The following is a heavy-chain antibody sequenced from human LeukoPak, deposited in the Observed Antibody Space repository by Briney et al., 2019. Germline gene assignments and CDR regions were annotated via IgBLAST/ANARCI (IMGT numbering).Heavy chain of an antibody. CDR3: AKTMVRGVIIPFDS. J-gene: IGHJ4*02. CDR1: GFTFSSYV. V-gene: IGHV3-23*01. CDR2: ISGSGGTT. D-gene: IGHD3-10*01. Sequence: GGSLRLSCAASGFTFSSYVMSWVRQAPGKGLEWVSAISGSGGTTYYAHSVKGRFTISRDNSKNTLYLQMNSLRAEDTALYYCAKTMVRGVIIPFDSWGQGTLVTVSS.